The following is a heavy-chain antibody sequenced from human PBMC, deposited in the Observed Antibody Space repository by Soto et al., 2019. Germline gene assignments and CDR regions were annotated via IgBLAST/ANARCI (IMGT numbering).Heavy chain of an antibody. D-gene: IGHD4-17*01. CDR3: ARGLRWLDY. J-gene: IGHJ4*02. V-gene: IGHV3-7*04. CDR2: IKQDGTEK. CDR1: GFTFSSYS. Sequence: PGGSLRLSCAASGFTFSSYSMHWVRQAPGKGLEWVANIKQDGTEKYYVDSVKGRFTISRDNAKNSLFLQMNSLRAEDTAVFYCARGLRWLDYWGQGTLVTVSS.